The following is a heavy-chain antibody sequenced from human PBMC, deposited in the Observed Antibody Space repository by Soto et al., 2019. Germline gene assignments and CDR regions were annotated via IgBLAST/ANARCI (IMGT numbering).Heavy chain of an antibody. CDR2: ITGTSAFT. CDR3: ARDNLAFQGAFDL. Sequence: GGSLRLSCAASGFSFSGSAMCWVRQGPGGGLEWLSSITGTSAFTEYAESIEGRFTISRDNPNKLLFLHMDNLRPEDTAVYYCARDNLAFQGAFDLWGQGTLVTVS. J-gene: IGHJ4*02. CDR1: GFSFSGSA. D-gene: IGHD3-16*01. V-gene: IGHV3-21*01.